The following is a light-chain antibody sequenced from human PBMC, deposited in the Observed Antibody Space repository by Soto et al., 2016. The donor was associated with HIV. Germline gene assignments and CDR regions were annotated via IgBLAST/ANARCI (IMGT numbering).Light chain of an antibody. CDR3: LQHHTYPWT. CDR1: QSINKW. CDR2: KAS. V-gene: IGKV1-5*03. J-gene: IGKJ1*01. Sequence: DIRMTQSPSTLSASLGDRVTITCRASQSINKWLAWYQQKPGKAPNLLIYKASTSQSGVPSTFSGSGSGTEFTLIISSLQPDDFATYYCLQHHTYPWTFGQGTKVEIK.